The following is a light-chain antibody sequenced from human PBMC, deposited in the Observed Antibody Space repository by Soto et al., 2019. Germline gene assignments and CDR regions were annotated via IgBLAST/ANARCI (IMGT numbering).Light chain of an antibody. V-gene: IGLV1-44*01. J-gene: IGLJ1*01. CDR3: AACADTLYGED. CDR2: GNN. CDR1: SSNIRRNT. Sequence: VLTQPPSASRTPGQRVTISCSGSSSNIRRNTVNWYQQLPGTAPKLLIYGNNQRPSGVPDRFSGSKSGTSASLAISGLQSEYEADYYCAACADTLYGEDFGNGSQGTVL.